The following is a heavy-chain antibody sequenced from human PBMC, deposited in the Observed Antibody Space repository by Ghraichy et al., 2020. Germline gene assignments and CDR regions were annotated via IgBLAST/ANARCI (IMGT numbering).Heavy chain of an antibody. CDR3: ARDLSLTSLEF. J-gene: IGHJ4*02. D-gene: IGHD4/OR15-4a*01. CDR2: IWYDGSSE. CDR1: GFTFSNYG. V-gene: IGHV3-33*01. Sequence: GGSLRLSGVASGFTFSNYGLYWVRQAPGKGLEGVAIIWYDGSSEYYADAVRGRFTISRDNSKNTLYLQMNSLRAEDTAVYYCARDLSLTSLEFWGQGTVVTVSS.